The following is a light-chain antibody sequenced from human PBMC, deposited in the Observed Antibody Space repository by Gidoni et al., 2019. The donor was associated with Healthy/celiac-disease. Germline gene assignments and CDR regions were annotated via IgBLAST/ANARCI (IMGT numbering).Light chain of an antibody. CDR1: QGISRY. CDR3: QQYYSFPPG. J-gene: IGKJ2*03. V-gene: IGKV1D-8*01. CDR2: AAS. Sequence: VPCRPQSPSLLSASTGGRVTISSRMMQGISRYLAWYPQKPGKAPELLISAASTLQSVVPSRCSVSGSVTDFTLTISCLQSEDFSTYYCQQYYSFPPGFGQGTKLEIK.